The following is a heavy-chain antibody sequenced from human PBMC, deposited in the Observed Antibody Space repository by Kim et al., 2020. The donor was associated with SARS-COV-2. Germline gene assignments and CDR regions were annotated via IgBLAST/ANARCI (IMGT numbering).Heavy chain of an antibody. J-gene: IGHJ6*02. V-gene: IGHV4-59*01. CDR1: GGSISSYY. CDR3: ARGNGYSYGPYGMDV. CDR2: IYYSGST. Sequence: SETLSLTCTVSGGSISSYYWSWIRQPPGKGLEWIGYIYYSGSTNYNPSLKSRVTISVDTSKNQFSLKLSSVTAADTAVYYCARGNGYSYGPYGMDVWGQGTTVTVSS. D-gene: IGHD5-18*01.